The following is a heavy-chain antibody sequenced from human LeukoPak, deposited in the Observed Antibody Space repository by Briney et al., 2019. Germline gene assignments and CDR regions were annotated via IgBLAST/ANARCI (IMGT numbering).Heavy chain of an antibody. Sequence: SETLSLTCTVSGYSISSAYYWGWIRQPPGKGLEWIGSIYHSGTTYYNPSLKSRVTISVDTSKNQFSLKLSSVTAADTAVYYCARDLQDIVVVPAAHFDYWGQGTLVTVSS. V-gene: IGHV4-38-2*02. CDR1: GYSISSAYY. J-gene: IGHJ4*02. CDR2: IYHSGTT. D-gene: IGHD2-2*01. CDR3: ARDLQDIVVVPAAHFDY.